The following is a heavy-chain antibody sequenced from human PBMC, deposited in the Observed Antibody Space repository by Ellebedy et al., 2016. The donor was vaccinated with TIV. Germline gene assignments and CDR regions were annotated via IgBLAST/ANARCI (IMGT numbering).Heavy chain of an antibody. CDR3: AREYYYKNGGPGNY. Sequence: PGGSLRLSCTASGFIFDEYYMTWIRQAPGKGLESISYISYAGNTVYDAASVKGRFTISRDNAKNSLYLQMDSLGADDTAVYYCAREYYYKNGGPGNYWGQGILVTVSS. V-gene: IGHV3-11*04. J-gene: IGHJ4*02. D-gene: IGHD3-22*01. CDR1: GFIFDEYY. CDR2: ISYAGNTV.